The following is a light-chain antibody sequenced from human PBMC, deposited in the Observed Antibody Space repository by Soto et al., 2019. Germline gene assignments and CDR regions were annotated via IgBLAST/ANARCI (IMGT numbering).Light chain of an antibody. J-gene: IGLJ3*02. Sequence: QSALTQPPSVSGSPGQSVTISCTGARSDVDYDIVSWYQQPPGSAPKLLIYQVNNRPSGVPDRFSGSRSGNAASLTISGLQAEDEADYYCSLKTSSVTWVFGGGTKLTVL. V-gene: IGLV2-18*01. CDR1: RSDVDYDI. CDR2: QVN. CDR3: SLKTSSVTWV.